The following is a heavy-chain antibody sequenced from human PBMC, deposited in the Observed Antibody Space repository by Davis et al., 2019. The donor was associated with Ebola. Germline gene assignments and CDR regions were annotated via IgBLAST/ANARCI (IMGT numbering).Heavy chain of an antibody. CDR1: GYTFTDYY. Sequence: AASVKVSCKASGYTFTDYYLHWVRQAPGQGLEWMGRIYVYNGATNFADKFQGRVTMTTDTSITTAYMELSSLNSDDTAIYYCARPILPEVTHCGVDYWGQGTLVTVSS. D-gene: IGHD1-14*01. CDR3: ARPILPEVTHCGVDY. J-gene: IGHJ4*02. V-gene: IGHV1-2*06. CDR2: IYVYNGAT.